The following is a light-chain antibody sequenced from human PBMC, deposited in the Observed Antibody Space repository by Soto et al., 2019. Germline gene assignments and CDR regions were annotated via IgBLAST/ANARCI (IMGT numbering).Light chain of an antibody. Sequence: QPVLTQSPSASASLGASVKLTCTLSSGHSSYAIAWHQQQPEKGPRYLMKLNSDGSHSKGDGIPDRFSGSSSGAEHYLTISSLQSEDEADYYCQTWGTGIGAFGGGTKLTVL. J-gene: IGLJ2*01. V-gene: IGLV4-69*01. CDR1: SGHSSYA. CDR3: QTWGTGIGA. CDR2: LNSDGSH.